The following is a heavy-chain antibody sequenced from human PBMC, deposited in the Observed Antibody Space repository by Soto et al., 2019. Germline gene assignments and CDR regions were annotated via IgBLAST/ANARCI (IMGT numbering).Heavy chain of an antibody. J-gene: IGHJ4*02. D-gene: IGHD2-2*01. Sequence: GGSLRLSCAASGFTFSTYAMSWVRQAPGKGLQWVSTISGSIGSRYYADSVKGRFTISRDNSKNTLYLQMNSLRAEDTAIYYCFFLLIPAATKSAYYWGQGTLVTVSS. CDR2: ISGSIGSR. CDR1: GFTFSTYA. V-gene: IGHV3-23*01. CDR3: FFLLIPAATKSAYY.